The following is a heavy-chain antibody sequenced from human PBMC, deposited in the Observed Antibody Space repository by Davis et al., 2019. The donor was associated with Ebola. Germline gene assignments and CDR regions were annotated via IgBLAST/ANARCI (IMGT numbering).Heavy chain of an antibody. CDR3: ARTAAGATYFQH. Sequence: DSVKGQFTISRDDSKNTLFLQMNSLRGEDTAVYYCARTAAGATYFQHWGQGTLVTVSS. D-gene: IGHD6-13*01. V-gene: IGHV3-30*01. J-gene: IGHJ1*01.